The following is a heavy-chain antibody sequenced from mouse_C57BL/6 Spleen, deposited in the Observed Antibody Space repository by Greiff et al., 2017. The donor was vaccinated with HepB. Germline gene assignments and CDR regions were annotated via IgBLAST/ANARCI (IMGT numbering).Heavy chain of an antibody. D-gene: IGHD1-1*01. Sequence: QVHVKQSGAELAKPGASVKLSCKASGYTFTSYWMHWVKQRPGQGLEWIGYINPSSGYTKYNQKFKDKTTLTADKSSSTAYMQLSSLTYEDSAVYYCARRFNTTVVDGFAYWGQGTLVTVSA. J-gene: IGHJ3*01. CDR2: INPSSGYT. CDR1: GYTFTSYW. V-gene: IGHV1-7*01. CDR3: ARRFNTTVVDGFAY.